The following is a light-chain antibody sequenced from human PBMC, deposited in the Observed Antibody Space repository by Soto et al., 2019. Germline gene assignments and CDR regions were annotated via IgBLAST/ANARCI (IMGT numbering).Light chain of an antibody. CDR3: SSYTRSSTEV. Sequence: QSVLTQPASVSGSPGQSITISCTGSSSDVGGYDYVSWYQQHPGKVPKLMIYEVRNRPSGVSNRFSGAKSGNTASLTISGLQAVDEADYYCSSYTRSSTEVFGTGTKLTVL. J-gene: IGLJ1*01. V-gene: IGLV2-14*01. CDR2: EVR. CDR1: SSDVGGYDY.